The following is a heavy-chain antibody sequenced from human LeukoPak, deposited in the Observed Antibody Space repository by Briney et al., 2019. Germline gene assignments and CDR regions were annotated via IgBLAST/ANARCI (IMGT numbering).Heavy chain of an antibody. J-gene: IGHJ4*02. V-gene: IGHV1-2*02. CDR1: GYTFTGYY. Sequence: GASVKVSCKASGYTFTGYYMHWVRQAPGQGLEWMGWINPNSGGTNYAQKFQGRVTMTRDTSISTAYMELSRLRSDDTAVYYCARGSNIVVVPAAILPDYWGQGTLVTVSS. CDR3: ARGSNIVVVPAAILPDY. CDR2: INPNSGGT. D-gene: IGHD2-2*02.